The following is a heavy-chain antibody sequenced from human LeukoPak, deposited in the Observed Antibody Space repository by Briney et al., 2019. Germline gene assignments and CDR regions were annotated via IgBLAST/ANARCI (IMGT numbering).Heavy chain of an antibody. CDR2: AQGDGRLQ. V-gene: IGHV3-30*02. Sequence: TGGSLRLSCAASGFIFSTYGMHWVRQAPGKGLEWVAAAQGDGRLQYYADSVKGRFTISKDISKSTLYVQMNSLRAEDTAVYYCATGGGFYYGHWGQGTLVTVSS. J-gene: IGHJ4*02. CDR1: GFIFSTYG. D-gene: IGHD3-22*01. CDR3: ATGGGFYYGH.